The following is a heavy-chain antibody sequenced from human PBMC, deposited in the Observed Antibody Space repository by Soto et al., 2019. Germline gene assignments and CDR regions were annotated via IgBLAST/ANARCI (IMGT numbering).Heavy chain of an antibody. CDR1: GYSFTSYW. J-gene: IGHJ5*02. CDR2: IDPSDSYT. CDR3: ARGTMVRGAREDWFDP. V-gene: IGHV5-10-1*01. Sequence: DSLKISCKGSGYSFTSYWISWVRQMPGKGLEWMGRIDPSDSYTNYSPSFQGHVTISADKSISTAYLQWSSLKASDTAMYYCARGTMVRGAREDWFDPWGQGTLVTVSS. D-gene: IGHD3-10*01.